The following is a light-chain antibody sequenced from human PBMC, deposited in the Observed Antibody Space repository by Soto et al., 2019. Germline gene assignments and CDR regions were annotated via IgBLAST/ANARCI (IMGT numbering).Light chain of an antibody. CDR3: QQYDNLPPT. CDR1: QDITKY. V-gene: IGKV1-33*01. CDR2: DAS. Sequence: DIQMTQSPSSLSASVGDRVTITCQSSQDITKYLNWYRQKPGKAPNLLIDDASKLKTGVPSRFSGTGSGTYCTLTISSLQPEDIARYCCQQYDNLPPTFGGGTRVEIK. J-gene: IGKJ4*01.